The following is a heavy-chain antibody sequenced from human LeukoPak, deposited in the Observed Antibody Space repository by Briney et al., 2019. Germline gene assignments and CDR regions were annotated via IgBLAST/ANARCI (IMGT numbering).Heavy chain of an antibody. Sequence: PSETLSLTCAVYGGSFSGYYWSWIRQPPGKGLEWIGEINHSGSTNYNPSLKSRVTISVDTSKNQFSLKLSSVTAADTAVYYCARGAVLRYFDWLSGGGYFDYWGQGTLVTVSS. CDR2: INHSGST. V-gene: IGHV4-34*01. CDR1: GGSFSGYY. CDR3: ARGAVLRYFDWLSGGGYFDY. D-gene: IGHD3-9*01. J-gene: IGHJ4*02.